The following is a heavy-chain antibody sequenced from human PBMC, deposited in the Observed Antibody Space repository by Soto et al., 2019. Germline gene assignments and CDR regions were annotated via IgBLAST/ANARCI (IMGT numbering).Heavy chain of an antibody. CDR2: INPSGGST. CDR1: GYTFTSYY. CDR3: ATDGANCSGGSCYDY. J-gene: IGHJ4*02. V-gene: IGHV1-46*01. Sequence: ASVKVSCKASGYTFTSYYMHWVRQAPGQGLEWMGIINPSGGSTSYAQKFQGIVTMTRDTSTSTAYMELSSLRSEDTAVYYCATDGANCSGGSCYDYWGQGTLVTVSS. D-gene: IGHD2-15*01.